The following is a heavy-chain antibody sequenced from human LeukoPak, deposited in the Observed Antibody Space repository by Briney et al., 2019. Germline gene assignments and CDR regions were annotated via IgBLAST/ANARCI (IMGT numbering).Heavy chain of an antibody. CDR1: GGSISSYY. CDR2: INHSGST. CDR3: ARRFGI. D-gene: IGHD3-10*01. V-gene: IGHV4-34*01. Sequence: SETLSLTCTVSGGSISSYYWSWIRQPPGKGLEWIGEINHSGSTNYNPSLKSRVTISVDTSKNQFSLRLNSVTAADTAVYYCARRFGIWGQGTMVTVSS. J-gene: IGHJ3*02.